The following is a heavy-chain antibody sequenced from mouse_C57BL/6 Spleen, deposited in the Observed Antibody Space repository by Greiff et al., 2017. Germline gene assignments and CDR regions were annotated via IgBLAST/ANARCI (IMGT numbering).Heavy chain of an antibody. CDR1: GFTFTDYY. J-gene: IGHJ4*01. Sequence: EVKLMESGGGLVQPGGSLSLSCAASGFTFTDYYMSWVRQPPGKALEWLGFIRNKANGYTTEYSASVKGRFTISRDNSQSILYLQMNALRAEDSATYYCARYDYGVDYAMDYWGQGTSVTVSS. D-gene: IGHD2-4*01. CDR2: IRNKANGYTT. V-gene: IGHV7-3*01. CDR3: ARYDYGVDYAMDY.